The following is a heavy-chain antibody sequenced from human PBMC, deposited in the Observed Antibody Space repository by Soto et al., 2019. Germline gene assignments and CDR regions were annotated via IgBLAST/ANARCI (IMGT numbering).Heavy chain of an antibody. CDR3: ARLTVPLDIVVLPAASFDF. V-gene: IGHV1-2*02. CDR2: INPNSGGT. Sequence: GASVKVSCKASGYTLTAYYIHWVRQAPGQGLEWMGWINPNSGGTNYAQKFQGRVAMTRDTSISTAYMELSRLRSDDTAVYYCARLTVPLDIVVLPAASFDFWGQGALVTVSS. D-gene: IGHD2-2*01. CDR1: GYTLTAYY. J-gene: IGHJ4*02.